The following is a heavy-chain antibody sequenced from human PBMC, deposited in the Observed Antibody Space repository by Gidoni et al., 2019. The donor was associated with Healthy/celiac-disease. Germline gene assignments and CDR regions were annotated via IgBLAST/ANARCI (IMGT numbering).Heavy chain of an antibody. CDR2: IYYSGST. V-gene: IGHV4-59*08. CDR3: ARGYSYDYYYYMDV. CDR1: GGSLSSYY. J-gene: IGHJ6*03. D-gene: IGHD5-18*01. Sequence: QVQLQESGPGLVKPSETLSLTCTVSGGSLSSYYWSWIRQPPGKGLEWIGYIYYSGSTNYNPYLKSRVTISVDTSKNQFSLKLSSVTAADTAVYYCARGYSYDYYYYMDVWGKGTTVTVSS.